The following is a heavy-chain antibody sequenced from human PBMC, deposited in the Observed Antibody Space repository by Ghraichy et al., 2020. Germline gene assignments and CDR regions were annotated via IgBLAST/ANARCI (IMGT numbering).Heavy chain of an antibody. J-gene: IGHJ4*02. CDR2: ISGGGVST. D-gene: IGHD3-16*01. V-gene: IGHV3-23*01. CDR1: GFTFNTYG. CDR3: ARSVRRLVAANFDF. Sequence: SCVVSGFTFNTYGMNWVRQAPGKGLEWVSAISGGGVSTFYADSVKGRFTIARDNSKNTLYLQMNSLKVEDTAVYYCARSVRRLVAANFDFWGQGTLVTVSS.